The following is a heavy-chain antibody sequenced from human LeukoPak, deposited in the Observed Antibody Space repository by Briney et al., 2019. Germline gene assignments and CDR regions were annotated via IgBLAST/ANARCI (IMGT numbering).Heavy chain of an antibody. CDR1: GFTFSSYW. CDR2: IKQDGSEK. V-gene: IGHV3-7*01. Sequence: VGSLRLSCAASGFTFSSYWMSWVRPAPGKGLEWVANIKQDGSEKYYVDSVKGRFTISRDNAKNSLYLQMNSLRAEDTAVYYCARDQTGNYFDYWGQGTLVNVSS. J-gene: IGHJ4*02. CDR3: ARDQTGNYFDY.